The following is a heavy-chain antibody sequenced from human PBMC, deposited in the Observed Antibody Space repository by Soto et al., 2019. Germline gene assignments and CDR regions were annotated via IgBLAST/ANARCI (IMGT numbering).Heavy chain of an antibody. CDR1: VFTFDDYA. Sequence: GGSLRLSCAASVFTFDDYAMHLVRQAPGKGLEWVSGISWNSGGIGYADSVKGRFTISRDNAKNSLYLQMNSLRAEDTALYYCAKDMGAAVYYYYGMEVWGQGTTVTVSS. V-gene: IGHV3-9*01. D-gene: IGHD6-13*01. CDR2: ISWNSGGI. CDR3: AKDMGAAVYYYYGMEV. J-gene: IGHJ6*02.